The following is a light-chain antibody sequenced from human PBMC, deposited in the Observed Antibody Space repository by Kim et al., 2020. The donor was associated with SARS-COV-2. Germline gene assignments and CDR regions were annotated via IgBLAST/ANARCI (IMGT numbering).Light chain of an antibody. CDR2: KAS. J-gene: IGKJ1*01. CDR1: QSISGW. CDR3: HHYTSYSEA. Sequence: ASVGNKVTITCRASQSISGWLDWYQQRPGKPPNLLIYKASTLQSGVPSRFSGTRSGTEFTLTISSLQPDDFATYYCHHYTSYSEAFGQGTKVDIK. V-gene: IGKV1-5*03.